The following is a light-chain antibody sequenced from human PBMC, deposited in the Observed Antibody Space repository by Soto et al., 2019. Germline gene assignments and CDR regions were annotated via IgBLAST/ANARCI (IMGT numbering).Light chain of an antibody. CDR2: DVS. CDR3: CSYAGSYYV. J-gene: IGLJ1*01. Sequence: QSVLTQPRSVSGSPGQSVTISCTGTSSDVGGYNYVSWYQQHPGKAPKLMIYDVSKRPSGVPDRFSGSKSGNTASLTISGXXXXXXADYYCCSYAGSYYVFGTGTK. V-gene: IGLV2-11*01. CDR1: SSDVGGYNY.